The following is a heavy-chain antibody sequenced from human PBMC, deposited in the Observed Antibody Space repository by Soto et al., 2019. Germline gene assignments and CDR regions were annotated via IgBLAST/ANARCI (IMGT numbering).Heavy chain of an antibody. CDR2: ISAYNGNT. CDR3: ARDPRDGYDFWSGYLARVDYYYGMDV. V-gene: IGHV1-18*01. CDR1: GYTFTSYG. J-gene: IGHJ6*02. Sequence: ASVKVSCKASGYTFTSYGISWVRQAPGQGLEWMGWISAYNGNTNYAQKLQGRVTMTTDTSTSTAYMEMRSLRSDDTAVYYCARDPRDGYDFWSGYLARVDYYYGMDVWGQGTTVTVSS. D-gene: IGHD3-3*01.